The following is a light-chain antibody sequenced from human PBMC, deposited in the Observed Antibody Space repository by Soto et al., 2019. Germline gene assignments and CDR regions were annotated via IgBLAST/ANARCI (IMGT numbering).Light chain of an antibody. V-gene: IGKV3-11*01. Sequence: EIVLTQSQPPCPLPPGEGPPLSSRASRILAASLAGYQQKPGQAPRLLIYDASSRAAGIPARFSGSGSGTDFTLTISSLEPADFAVYYCQQRSSWPRTFGQGTKLEI. CDR1: RILAAS. CDR2: DAS. J-gene: IGKJ2*01. CDR3: QQRSSWPRT.